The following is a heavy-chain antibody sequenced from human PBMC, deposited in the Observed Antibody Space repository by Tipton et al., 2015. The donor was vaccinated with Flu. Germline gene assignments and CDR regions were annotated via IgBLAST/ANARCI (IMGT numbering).Heavy chain of an antibody. D-gene: IGHD3-10*02. CDR1: GGSISSSSYH. CDR2: VYYSGST. V-gene: IGHV4-39*01. J-gene: IGHJ4*02. CDR3: ARLSYYDVDLKNFYFDY. Sequence: TLSLTCTVSGGSISSSSYHWGWIRQPPGKGLEWIGSVYYSGSTYYNPSLKSRATISVDTSKSQFSLKLRSVTAADTAVYYCARLSYYDVDLKNFYFDYWGQGALVTVSS.